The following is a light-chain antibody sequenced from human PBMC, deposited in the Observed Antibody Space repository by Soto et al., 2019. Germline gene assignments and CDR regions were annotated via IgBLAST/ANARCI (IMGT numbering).Light chain of an antibody. CDR3: LLYYGGAQVL. V-gene: IGLV7-43*01. CDR1: AGAVTSDYY. J-gene: IGLJ2*01. Sequence: QAVATQEPSLTVSPGGTVTLTCASSAGAVTSDYYANWLQQKPGQAPRALTYSTSKKHCWTPARFSGSLLGGKAALTLSAVQHEDEADYYCLLYYGGAQVLFGGGTKVTVL. CDR2: STS.